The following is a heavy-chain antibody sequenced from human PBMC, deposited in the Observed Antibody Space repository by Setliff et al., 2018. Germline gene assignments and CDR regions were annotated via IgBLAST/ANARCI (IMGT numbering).Heavy chain of an antibody. CDR2: IYIGGSA. Sequence: SETLSLTCTVSGGSISSYYWSWIRQPAGKGLEWFGHIYIGGSANYNPSLKSRFTMSIDTSKNQFSLKLNSVTAADMAVYYCAREQWLDPPGYYYMDVWAKGTTVTVSS. CDR3: AREQWLDPPGYYYMDV. J-gene: IGHJ6*03. D-gene: IGHD6-19*01. CDR1: GGSISSYY. V-gene: IGHV4-4*07.